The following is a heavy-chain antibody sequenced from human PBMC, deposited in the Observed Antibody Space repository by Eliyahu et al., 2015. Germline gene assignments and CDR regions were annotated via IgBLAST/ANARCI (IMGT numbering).Heavy chain of an antibody. V-gene: IGHV1-69*04. CDR3: AKDEGNWGDPFDI. D-gene: IGHD7-27*01. CDR1: GGTFISSG. CDR2: VTPILDIP. J-gene: IGHJ3*02. Sequence: QVQLVQSGAEVKKPGSSVKVSCKTSGGTFISSGITWVRQAPGQGLEWMGPVTPILDIPHYAQKFQGRVTIIADKSTSTAYMELSSLRSEDTAIYYCAKDEGNWGDPFDIWGQGTMVTVS.